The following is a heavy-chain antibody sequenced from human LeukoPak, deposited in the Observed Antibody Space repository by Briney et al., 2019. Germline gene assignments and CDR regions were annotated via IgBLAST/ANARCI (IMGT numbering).Heavy chain of an antibody. CDR2: ISSSSSYI. J-gene: IGHJ4*02. CDR1: GFTFSSYS. V-gene: IGHV3-21*01. CDR3: ARDQDLGLDY. Sequence: PGGSLRLSCAASGFTFSSYSMNWVRQAPGKGLEWVSSISSSSSYIYYADSVKGRFTISRDNAKNSLYLQMNILRAEDTAVYYCARDQDLGLDYWGQGTLVTVSS. D-gene: IGHD3-22*01.